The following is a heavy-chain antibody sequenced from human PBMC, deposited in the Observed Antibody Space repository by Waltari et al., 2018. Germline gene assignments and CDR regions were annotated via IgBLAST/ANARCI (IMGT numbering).Heavy chain of an antibody. Sequence: QVQLQESGPGLVKPSQTLSLTCTVSGGSISSGGYYWTWIRQHPGKGREWIGYIYYSGSTYYNPSLKSLVTISVDTSKNQFSLKLSSVTAADTAVYYWARRKTGGEFWSGYYPTYFDYWGQGTLVTVSS. J-gene: IGHJ4*02. CDR3: ARRKTGGEFWSGYYPTYFDY. CDR1: GGSISSGGYY. CDR2: IYYSGST. D-gene: IGHD3-3*01. V-gene: IGHV4-31*01.